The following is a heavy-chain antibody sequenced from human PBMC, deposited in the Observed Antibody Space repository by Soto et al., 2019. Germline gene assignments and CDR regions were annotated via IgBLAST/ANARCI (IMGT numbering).Heavy chain of an antibody. CDR1: GFTFSSYG. D-gene: IGHD6-13*01. V-gene: IGHV3-30*18. CDR2: ISYDGSNK. J-gene: IGHJ6*02. Sequence: SLRLSCAASGFTFSSYGMHWVRQAPGKGLEWVAVISYDGSNKYYADSVKGRFTISRDNSKNTLYLQMNSLRAEDTAVYYCAKDVIAAAGTGGMDVWGQGTTVTVSS. CDR3: AKDVIAAAGTGGMDV.